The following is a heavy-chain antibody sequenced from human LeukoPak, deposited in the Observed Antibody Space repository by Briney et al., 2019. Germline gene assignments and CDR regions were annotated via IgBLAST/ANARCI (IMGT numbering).Heavy chain of an antibody. V-gene: IGHV1-2*02. CDR2: ISPNSGAT. Sequence: ASVKVSCKASGYSFTGYYMHWVRQAPGQGLKWMGWISPNSGATSYAQKFQGRVTLTKDTSISTAYMELSSLTSDDTAVYYCARWMTTVITPDYWGQGTLVTVSS. D-gene: IGHD4-11*01. CDR3: ARWMTTVITPDY. CDR1: GYSFTGYY. J-gene: IGHJ4*02.